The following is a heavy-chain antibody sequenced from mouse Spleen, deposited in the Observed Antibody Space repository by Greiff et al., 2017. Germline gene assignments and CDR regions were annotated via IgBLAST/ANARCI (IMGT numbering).Heavy chain of an antibody. V-gene: IGHV1-42*01. CDR1: GYSFTGYY. CDR3: ARSGGNYDFYWYFDV. J-gene: IGHJ1*01. D-gene: IGHD2-1*01. CDR2: INPSTGGT. Sequence: EVQLQQSGPELVKPGASVKISCKASGYSFTGYYMNWVKQSPEKSLEWIGEINPSTGGTTYNQKFKAKATLTVDKSSSTAYMQLKSLTSEDSAVYYCARSGGNYDFYWYFDVWGAGTTVTVSS.